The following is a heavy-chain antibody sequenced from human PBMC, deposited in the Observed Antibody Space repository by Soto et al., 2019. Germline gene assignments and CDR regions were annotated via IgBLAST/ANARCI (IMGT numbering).Heavy chain of an antibody. D-gene: IGHD3-10*01. CDR1: GYSFTSYW. J-gene: IGHJ6*02. V-gene: IGHV5-10-1*01. CDR2: IDPSDSYT. CDR3: ARRFYGSSYYYYYGIDV. Sequence: PGESLKISCKGSGYSFTSYWINWVRQMPGKGLEWMGRIDPSDSYTNYSPSFQGHVTISADKFISTAYLQWSSLKASDTAMYYCARRFYGSSYYYYYGIDVRAQGTTVTGSS.